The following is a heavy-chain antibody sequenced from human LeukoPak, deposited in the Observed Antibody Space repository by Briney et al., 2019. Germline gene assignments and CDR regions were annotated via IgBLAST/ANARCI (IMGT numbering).Heavy chain of an antibody. V-gene: IGHV3-23*01. D-gene: IGHD3-22*01. CDR2: ISGSGGST. Sequence: GGSLRLSCAASGFTFSSYAMSWVRQAPGKGLEWVSAISGSGGSTYYADSVKGRFTISRDNSKNTLYLQMNSLRAEDTAVYYCAKAAVIYYDSSGYQKTFFDYWGQGTLVTVPS. J-gene: IGHJ4*02. CDR1: GFTFSSYA. CDR3: AKAAVIYYDSSGYQKTFFDY.